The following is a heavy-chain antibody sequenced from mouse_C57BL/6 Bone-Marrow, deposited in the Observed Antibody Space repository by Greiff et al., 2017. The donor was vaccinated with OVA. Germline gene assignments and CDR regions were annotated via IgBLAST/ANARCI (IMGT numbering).Heavy chain of an antibody. D-gene: IGHD1-1*01. J-gene: IGHJ2*01. V-gene: IGHV1-75*01. CDR2: IFPGSGST. CDR3: ARWGYYYGSSYSDY. CDR1: GYTFPDYY. Sequence: VQLQQSGPELVKPGASVKISCKASGYTFPDYYINWVKQRPGQGLEWIGWIFPGSGSTYYNEKFKGKATLTVDTSSSTAYMLLSSLTSEDSAVYFCARWGYYYGSSYSDYWGQGTTLTVSS.